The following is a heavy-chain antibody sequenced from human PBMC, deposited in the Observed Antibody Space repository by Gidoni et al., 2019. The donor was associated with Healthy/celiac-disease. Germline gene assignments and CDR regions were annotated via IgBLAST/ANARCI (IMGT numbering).Heavy chain of an antibody. CDR1: GFTFSGSA. V-gene: IGHV3-73*01. D-gene: IGHD3-10*01. J-gene: IGHJ4*02. Sequence: EVQLVESGGGLVQPGGSLKLACAASGFTFSGSAMHWVRQASGKGLEWVGRIRSKANSYATAYAASVKGRFTISRDDSKNTAYLQMNSLKTEDTAVYYCTSPYEDMVRGVIADYWGQGTLVTVSS. CDR3: TSPYEDMVRGVIADY. CDR2: IRSKANSYAT.